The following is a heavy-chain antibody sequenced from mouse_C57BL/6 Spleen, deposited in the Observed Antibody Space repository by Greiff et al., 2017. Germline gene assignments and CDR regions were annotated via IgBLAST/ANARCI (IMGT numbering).Heavy chain of an antibody. D-gene: IGHD2-4*01. CDR1: GFTFSSYA. V-gene: IGHV5-9-1*02. Sequence: EVQGVESGEGLVKPGGSLKLSCAASGFTFSSYAMSWVRQTPEKRLEWVAYISSGGDYIYYADTVKGRFTISRDNARNTLYLQMSSLKSEDTAMYYCTRKDYDPAWFAYWGQGTLVTVSA. CDR3: TRKDYDPAWFAY. J-gene: IGHJ3*01. CDR2: ISSGGDYI.